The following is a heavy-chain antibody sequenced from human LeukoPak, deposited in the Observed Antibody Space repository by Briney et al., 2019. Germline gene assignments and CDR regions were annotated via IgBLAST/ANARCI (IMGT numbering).Heavy chain of an antibody. J-gene: IGHJ2*01. CDR2: INHSGST. CDR1: GGSFSGYY. V-gene: IGHV4-34*01. D-gene: IGHD6-19*01. CDR3: ARSTGIAVAGVSWYFDL. Sequence: SETLSLTCAVYGGSFSGYYWNWIRQPPGKGLEWIGEINHSGSTNYNPSLKSRVTISVDTSKNQFSLKLSSVTAADTAVYYCARSTGIAVAGVSWYFDLWGRGTLVTVSS.